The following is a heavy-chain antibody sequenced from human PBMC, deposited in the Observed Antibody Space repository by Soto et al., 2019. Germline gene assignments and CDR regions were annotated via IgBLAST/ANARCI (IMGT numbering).Heavy chain of an antibody. J-gene: IGHJ4*02. CDR1: GGSISSSSYY. CDR3: ARARGYSSGWFQLYYFDY. D-gene: IGHD6-19*01. V-gene: IGHV4-39*01. CDR2: IYYSGST. Sequence: PSETLSLTCTVSGGSISSSSYYWVWIRQPPGKGLEWIGSIYYSGSTYYNPSLKSRVTISVDTSKSQFSLKLSSVTAADTAVYYCARARGYSSGWFQLYYFDYWGQGTLVTVSS.